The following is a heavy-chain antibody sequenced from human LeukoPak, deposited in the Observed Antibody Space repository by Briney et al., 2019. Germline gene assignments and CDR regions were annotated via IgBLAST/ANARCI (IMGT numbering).Heavy chain of an antibody. CDR3: ARASDPWLQLT. CDR2: IKQDGSDY. J-gene: IGHJ5*02. V-gene: IGHV3-7*05. Sequence: PGGSLRLSCAASGFTFSKYWMIWVPKAPGKGLEWVANIKQDGSDYRYADSVRGRFTISRDNAQTSLYLQMSSLRAEDTAVYYCARASDPWLQLTWGQGTLVTVSS. CDR1: GFTFSKYW. D-gene: IGHD5-24*01.